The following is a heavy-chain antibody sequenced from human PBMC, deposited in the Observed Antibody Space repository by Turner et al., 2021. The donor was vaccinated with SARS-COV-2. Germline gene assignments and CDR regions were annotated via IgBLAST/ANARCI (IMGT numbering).Heavy chain of an antibody. V-gene: IGHV4-4*02. J-gene: IGHJ4*02. D-gene: IGHD3-10*01. CDR2: FSHDGST. CDR3: ARAVRGVFGFNS. Sequence: QVQLQESGPGLVKPSGTLSLTCGVSGASISRDWWSWVSQPPGEGMEWIGEFSHDGSTNYSPYLQSRVTMSVDESMNQFSLRLTSVSAADTAVYYCARAVRGVFGFNSWGQGILVTVSP. CDR1: GASISRDW.